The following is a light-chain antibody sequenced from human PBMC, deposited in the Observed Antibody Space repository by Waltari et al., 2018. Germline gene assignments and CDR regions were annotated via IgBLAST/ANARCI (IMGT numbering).Light chain of an antibody. CDR2: VNSDGSH. Sequence: QLVLTQSPSVSASLGASVKLTCTLSSGHSSNVIAWLQQQPEKGPRYLMKVNSDGSHSKGDEIPDRFSGSSSGAARYLTISSLQSEDEADYYCQTGGHGTWVFGGGTKLTVL. V-gene: IGLV4-69*01. J-gene: IGLJ3*02. CDR3: QTGGHGTWV. CDR1: SGHSSNV.